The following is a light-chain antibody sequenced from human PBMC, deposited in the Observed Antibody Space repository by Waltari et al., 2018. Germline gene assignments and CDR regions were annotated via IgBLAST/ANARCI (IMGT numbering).Light chain of an antibody. J-gene: IGKJ2*01. V-gene: IGKV3-15*01. CDR1: QSVSSN. Sequence: EIVMTHSPANRYVSPGESATLSCRASQSVSSNLAWYQQKPGQAPRLLIYGASTRATGIPARFSGSGSGTEFTLTISSLQSEDFAVYYCQQYNNWPPYTFGQGTKLEIK. CDR3: QQYNNWPPYT. CDR2: GAS.